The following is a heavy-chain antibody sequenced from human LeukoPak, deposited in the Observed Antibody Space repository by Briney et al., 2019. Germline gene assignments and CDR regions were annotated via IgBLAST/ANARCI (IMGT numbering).Heavy chain of an antibody. J-gene: IGHJ3*02. CDR2: IYYSGST. Sequence: PSETLSLTCTVSSGSFSSSSYSWGWIRQPPGKGLEWIGSIYYSGSTYYNPSLKSRVTISVDTSKNQFSLKLSSVTAADTAVYYCARSDCSSTSCYAFDIWGQGTMVTVSS. V-gene: IGHV4-39*01. D-gene: IGHD2-2*01. CDR1: SGSFSSSSYS. CDR3: ARSDCSSTSCYAFDI.